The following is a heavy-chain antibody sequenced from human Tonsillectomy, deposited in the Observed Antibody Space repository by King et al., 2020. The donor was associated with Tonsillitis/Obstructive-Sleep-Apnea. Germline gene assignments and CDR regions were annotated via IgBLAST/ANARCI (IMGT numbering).Heavy chain of an antibody. CDR1: GFTFSSYW. V-gene: IGHV3-7*01. CDR2: IKQDGSEK. CDR3: ARGVSGDSLVLRFLEWLFPFDY. J-gene: IGHJ4*02. Sequence: QLVQSGGGLVQPGGSLRLSCAASGFTFSSYWMSWVRQAPGKGLEWVANIKQDGSEKYYVDSVKGRFTISRDNAKNSLYLQMNSLRAEDTAVYYCARGVSGDSLVLRFLEWLFPFDYWGQGTLVTVSS. D-gene: IGHD3-3*01.